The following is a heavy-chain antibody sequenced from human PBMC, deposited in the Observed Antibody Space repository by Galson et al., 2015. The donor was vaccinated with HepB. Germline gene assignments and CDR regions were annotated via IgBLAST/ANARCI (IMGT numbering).Heavy chain of an antibody. J-gene: IGHJ6*03. V-gene: IGHV3-15*07. CDR1: GFTFSNAW. CDR2: IKSKTDGGTT. D-gene: IGHD3-3*01. Sequence: SLRLSCAASGFTFSNAWMNWVRQAPGKGLEWVGRIKSKTDGGTTDYAAPVKGRFTISRDDSKNTLYLQMNSLKTEDTAVYYCTTDVNERFLEWLFPEDYYYMDVWGKGTTVTVSS. CDR3: TTDVNERFLEWLFPEDYYYMDV.